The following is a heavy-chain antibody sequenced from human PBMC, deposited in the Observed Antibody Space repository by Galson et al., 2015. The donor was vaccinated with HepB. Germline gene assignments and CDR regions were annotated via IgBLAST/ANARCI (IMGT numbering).Heavy chain of an antibody. CDR1: GFTVSSNY. J-gene: IGHJ4*02. Sequence: SLRLSCAASGFTVSSNYMTWVRQAPGKGLEWVPVISSGGTTYYIDSVKGRFTISRDNSKNMLYLQMNSLRAEDTAVYYCARGRSGSYPDYWGQGTLVTVSS. CDR3: ARGRSGSYPDY. CDR2: ISSGGTT. V-gene: IGHV3-53*01. D-gene: IGHD1-26*01.